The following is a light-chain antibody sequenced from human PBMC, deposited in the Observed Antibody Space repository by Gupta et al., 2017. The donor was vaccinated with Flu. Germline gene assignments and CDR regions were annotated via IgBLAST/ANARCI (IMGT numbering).Light chain of an antibody. V-gene: IGLV3-21*02. CDR3: QVWDSDRDHPGI. CDR1: NLGRKS. CDR2: ADS. Sequence: QPPSVSVAPGQTAKITCGGDNLGRKSVHWYQQKPGQVPVLVVYADSDRPSGIPERYSGSNSGNTATLTISRVEAGDEADYHCQVWDSDRDHPGIFGGGTKLTVL. J-gene: IGLJ2*01.